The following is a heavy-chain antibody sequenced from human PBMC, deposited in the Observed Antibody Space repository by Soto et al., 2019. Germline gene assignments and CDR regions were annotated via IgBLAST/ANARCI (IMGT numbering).Heavy chain of an antibody. CDR1: GFTFDDYT. D-gene: IGHD1-26*01. J-gene: IGHJ6*02. CDR3: AKGGAGDGMDI. CDR2: ISWNGGST. V-gene: IGHV3-43*01. Sequence: EVQLVESGGVVVQPGGSLRLSCAASGFTFDDYTMHWVRQAPGKGLEWVSGISWNGGSTYYADSVKGRFTLSRDNSKNSLNLQMNSLTAEDTAFYYCAKGGAGDGMDILGQGTTVTGSS.